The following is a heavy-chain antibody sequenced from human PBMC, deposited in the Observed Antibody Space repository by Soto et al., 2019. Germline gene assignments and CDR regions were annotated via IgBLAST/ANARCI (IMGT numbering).Heavy chain of an antibody. D-gene: IGHD5-18*01. Sequence: HPGGSLRLSCAASGFTFSSYEMNWVRQAPGKGLEWVSYISTSGDTKYYADSVKGRFTISRDNAKNSLYLQMNSLRAEDTAVYYCARDGYSYGSPFDYWGQGTLVTVSS. CDR1: GFTFSSYE. V-gene: IGHV3-48*03. J-gene: IGHJ4*02. CDR3: ARDGYSYGSPFDY. CDR2: ISTSGDTK.